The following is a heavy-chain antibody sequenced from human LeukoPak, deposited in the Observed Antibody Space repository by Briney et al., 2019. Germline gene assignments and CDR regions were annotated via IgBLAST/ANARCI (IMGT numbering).Heavy chain of an antibody. CDR3: ARHPPTSHQHTNYYGSGSYYFSNWFDP. Sequence: SETLSLTCTVSGYSISSGYYWGWIRQPPGKGLEWIGSIYHSGSTYYNPSLKSRVTISVDTSKNQFSLKLSSVTAADTAVYYCARHPPTSHQHTNYYGSGSYYFSNWFDPWGQGTLVTVSS. CDR2: IYHSGST. CDR1: GYSISSGYY. D-gene: IGHD3-10*01. J-gene: IGHJ5*02. V-gene: IGHV4-38-2*02.